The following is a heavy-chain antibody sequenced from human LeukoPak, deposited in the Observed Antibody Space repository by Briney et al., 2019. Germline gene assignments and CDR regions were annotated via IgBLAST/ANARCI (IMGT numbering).Heavy chain of an antibody. CDR1: GGSISSSSYY. Sequence: SETLSLTCTVSGGSISSSSYYWGWIRQPPGKGLEWIGSIYYSGSTYYNPSLKSRVTISVDTSKNQFSLKLSSVTAADTAVYYCASPIAAAGTDDYWGQGTLVTVSS. V-gene: IGHV4-39*07. CDR2: IYYSGST. J-gene: IGHJ4*02. D-gene: IGHD6-13*01. CDR3: ASPIAAAGTDDY.